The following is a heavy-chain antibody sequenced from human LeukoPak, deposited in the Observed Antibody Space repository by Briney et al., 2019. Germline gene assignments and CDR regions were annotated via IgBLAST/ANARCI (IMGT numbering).Heavy chain of an antibody. V-gene: IGHV3-11*01. Sequence: GGSLRLSCAASGFTFSRYCMSWVRQAPGKGLEWVSYITPSGSTIYYADSVKGRFTISRDNAKNSLYLQMNSLRAEDTAVYFFAGRAVYYSAFWGQGTLVTVSS. J-gene: IGHJ4*02. CDR1: GFTFSRYC. CDR2: ITPSGSTI. D-gene: IGHD5-24*01. CDR3: AGRAVYYSAF.